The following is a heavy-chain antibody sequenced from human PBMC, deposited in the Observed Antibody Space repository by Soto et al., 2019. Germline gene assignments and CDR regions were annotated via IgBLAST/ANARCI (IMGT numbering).Heavy chain of an antibody. J-gene: IGHJ3*02. D-gene: IGHD4-17*01. Sequence: GGSLRLSCAASGFTFSGSFMHWVRQAPGKGLVWVSRINSDGSSTNYADSVKGRFTISRDNAKNTLYLQMNSLRAEDTAVYFCAREGTTVVNPNRGAFDIWGQGTMVTVSS. V-gene: IGHV3-74*01. CDR1: GFTFSGSF. CDR2: INSDGSST. CDR3: AREGTTVVNPNRGAFDI.